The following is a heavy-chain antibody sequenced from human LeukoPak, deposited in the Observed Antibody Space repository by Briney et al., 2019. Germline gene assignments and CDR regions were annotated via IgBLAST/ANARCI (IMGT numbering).Heavy chain of an antibody. D-gene: IGHD3-10*01. J-gene: IGHJ4*02. CDR3: ARSLWFGELMNFDY. Sequence: TASETLSLTCTVSGGSISSYYWSWIRQPPGKGLEWIGYIYYSGSTNYNPSLKSRVTISVDTSKNQFSLKLSSVTAADTAVYYCARSLWFGELMNFDYWGQGTLVTVSS. CDR2: IYYSGST. V-gene: IGHV4-59*08. CDR1: GGSISSYY.